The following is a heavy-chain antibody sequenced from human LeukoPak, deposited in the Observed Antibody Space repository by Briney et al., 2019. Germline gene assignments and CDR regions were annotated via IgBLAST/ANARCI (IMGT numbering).Heavy chain of an antibody. CDR1: GYTFTSYG. CDR3: ARVDSRGPIVVVPAAGYYGMDV. Sequence: GASVKVSCKASGYTFTSYGISWVRQAPGQGLEWMGGIIPIFGTANYAQKFQGRVTITADESTSTAYMELSSLRSEDTAVYYCARVDSRGPIVVVPAAGYYGMDVWGQGTTITVSS. D-gene: IGHD2-2*01. V-gene: IGHV1-69*13. J-gene: IGHJ6*02. CDR2: IIPIFGTA.